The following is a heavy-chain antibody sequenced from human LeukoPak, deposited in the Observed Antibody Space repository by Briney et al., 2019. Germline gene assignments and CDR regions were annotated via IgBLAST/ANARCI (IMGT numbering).Heavy chain of an antibody. V-gene: IGHV3-21*05. J-gene: IGHJ4*02. CDR1: GFTFSSFG. D-gene: IGHD6-19*01. Sequence: GGSLRLSCAASGFTFSSFGMNWVRQAPGKGLEWVSYISNIGSAIHYADSVKGRFAISRDNAKNSLYLQMNSLRAEDTAVYYCARVPGYSSGWFDYWGQGTLVTVSS. CDR3: ARVPGYSSGWFDY. CDR2: ISNIGSAI.